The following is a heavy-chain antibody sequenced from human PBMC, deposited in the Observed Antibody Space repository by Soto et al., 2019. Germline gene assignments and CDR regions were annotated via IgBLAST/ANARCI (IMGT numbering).Heavy chain of an antibody. Sequence: QVQLVESGGGVVQPGRSLRLSCAASGFSFSIYGMHWVRQAPGKGLQWVAAISYDGSERYYADSVKGRFTISRDNSNNTLYLQMNSLRAEDTAVYYCAKDAVSASRRVPFNYYGMDVWGQGTTVTVSS. D-gene: IGHD6-25*01. CDR1: GFSFSIYG. CDR2: ISYDGSER. CDR3: AKDAVSASRRVPFNYYGMDV. V-gene: IGHV3-30*18. J-gene: IGHJ6*02.